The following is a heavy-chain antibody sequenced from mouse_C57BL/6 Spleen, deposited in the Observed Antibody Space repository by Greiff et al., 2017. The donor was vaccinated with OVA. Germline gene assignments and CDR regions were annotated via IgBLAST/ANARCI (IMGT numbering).Heavy chain of an antibody. J-gene: IGHJ2*01. V-gene: IGHV1-80*01. CDR3: ARGRTGYYFDY. CDR1: GYAFSSYW. CDR2: IYPGDGDT. Sequence: VKLMESGAELVKPGASVKISCKASGYAFSSYWMNWVKQRPGKGLEWIGQIYPGDGDTNYNGKFKGKATLTADKSSSTAYMQLSSLTSEDSAVYFCARGRTGYYFDYWGQGTTLTVSS. D-gene: IGHD4-1*01.